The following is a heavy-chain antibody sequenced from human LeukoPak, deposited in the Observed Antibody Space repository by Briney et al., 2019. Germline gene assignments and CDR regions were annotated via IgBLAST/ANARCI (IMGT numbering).Heavy chain of an antibody. J-gene: IGHJ4*02. CDR3: AKDPAGGRSPYYFDY. CDR2: IGSDNKP. Sequence: GGSLRLSCEASGFTFSAYAMTWVRQAPGKGLEWVSSIGSDNKPHYSESVKGRFTISRDNSKNTLYLQMNSLRAEDTAVYYCAKDPAGGRSPYYFDYWGQGTLVTVSS. V-gene: IGHV3-23*01. CDR1: GFTFSAYA. D-gene: IGHD1-14*01.